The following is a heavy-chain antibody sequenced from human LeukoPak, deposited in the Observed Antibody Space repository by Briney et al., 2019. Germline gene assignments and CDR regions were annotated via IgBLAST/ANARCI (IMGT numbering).Heavy chain of an antibody. D-gene: IGHD3-3*01. J-gene: IGHJ4*02. Sequence: EGSQRLSCAASGFTFSSYWMSWVRQAPGKGLEWVADIKQDGSEKNYVDSVKGRFTISRDNAKNSLYLQMNSLRAEDTAVYYCARAIGIWSGYSYWGQGTLVTVSS. CDR2: IKQDGSEK. V-gene: IGHV3-7*01. CDR1: GFTFSSYW. CDR3: ARAIGIWSGYSY.